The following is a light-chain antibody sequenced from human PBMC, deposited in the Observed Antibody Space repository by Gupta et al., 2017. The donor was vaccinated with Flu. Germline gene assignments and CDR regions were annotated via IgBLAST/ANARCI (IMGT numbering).Light chain of an antibody. J-gene: IGLJ2*01. Sequence: QSVLTQPPSVSGAPGQRVTISCTGSSSNIGAGYDVHWYQQLPGTAPKLLIYGNSNRPAGVPDRFSGSKSGTAASLAITGRQEEEEADYYCQSDDSSRSVVFGGGTKLTVL. V-gene: IGLV1-40*01. CDR1: SSNIGAGYD. CDR3: QSDDSSRSVV. CDR2: GNS.